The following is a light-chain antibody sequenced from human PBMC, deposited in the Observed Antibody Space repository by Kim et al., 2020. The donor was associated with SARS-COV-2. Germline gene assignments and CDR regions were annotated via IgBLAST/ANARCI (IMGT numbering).Light chain of an antibody. CDR3: QQFDNLPIT. J-gene: IGKJ5*01. Sequence: PSVGDRVNITCRASQNIGSYLNWYQQKPGKAPKLLIYDGSNLETGVPSRFSGSGSGTNVSFTISSLQPEDIATYYCQQFDNLPITFGQGTRLEIK. CDR2: DGS. CDR1: QNIGSY. V-gene: IGKV1-33*01.